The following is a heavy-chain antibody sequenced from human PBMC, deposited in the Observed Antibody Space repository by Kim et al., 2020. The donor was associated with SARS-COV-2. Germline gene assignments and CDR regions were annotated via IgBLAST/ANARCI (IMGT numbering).Heavy chain of an antibody. D-gene: IGHD3-9*01. CDR2: IYHSGST. Sequence: SETLSLTCAVSGGSISSSNWWSWVRQPPGKGLEWIGEIYHSGSTNYNPSLKSRVTISVDKSKNQFSLKLSSVTAADTAVYYCARGATGRYFDWFQPQARNFDYWGQGTLVTVSS. J-gene: IGHJ4*02. V-gene: IGHV4-4*02. CDR3: ARGATGRYFDWFQPQARNFDY. CDR1: GGSISSSNW.